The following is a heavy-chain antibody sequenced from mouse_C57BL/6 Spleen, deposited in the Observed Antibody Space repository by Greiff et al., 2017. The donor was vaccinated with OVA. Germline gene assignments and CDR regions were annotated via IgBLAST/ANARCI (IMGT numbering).Heavy chain of an antibody. Sequence: QVQLKQSGAEPAKPGASVKLSCKASGYTFTSYWMHWVKQRPGQGLEWIGYINPSSGYTKYNQKFKDKATLTADKSSSTAYMQLSSLTYEDSAVYYCARDYYGSSPAMDYWGQGTSVTVSS. V-gene: IGHV1-7*01. J-gene: IGHJ4*01. CDR2: INPSSGYT. D-gene: IGHD1-1*01. CDR1: GYTFTSYW. CDR3: ARDYYGSSPAMDY.